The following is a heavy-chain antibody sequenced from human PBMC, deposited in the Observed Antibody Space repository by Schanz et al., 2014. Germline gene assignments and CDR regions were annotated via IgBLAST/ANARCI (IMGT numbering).Heavy chain of an antibody. V-gene: IGHV4-39*01. CDR2: VYFSGTT. Sequence: QLQLQESGPGLVKPSETLSLTCTVSGGSISSGESYWGWIRQSPEQGLQYIGSVYFSGTTAYSPSRKGRLTISVDTSKNQFSLMLTSVTAADTAVYFCARHGGYYDVLNSFDIWGQGTLVTVSS. CDR3: ARHGGYYDVLNSFDI. CDR1: GGSISSGESY. J-gene: IGHJ5*02. D-gene: IGHD3-16*01.